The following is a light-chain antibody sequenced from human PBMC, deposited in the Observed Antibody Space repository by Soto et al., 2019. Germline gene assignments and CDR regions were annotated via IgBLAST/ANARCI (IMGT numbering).Light chain of an antibody. Sequence: EIAMTQSRATLSVSPGGRVTHACRASQSVDSDLAWYQQKPGQAPRLLIYAASARATGIPARFSGSGSGTEFTLTISSLQSEDFALYYCQHYNNWPPEYTFGQGTKLEIK. J-gene: IGKJ2*01. CDR2: AAS. V-gene: IGKV3-15*01. CDR3: QHYNNWPPEYT. CDR1: QSVDSD.